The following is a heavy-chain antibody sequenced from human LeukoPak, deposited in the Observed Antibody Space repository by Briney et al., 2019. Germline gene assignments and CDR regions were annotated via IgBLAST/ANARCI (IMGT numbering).Heavy chain of an antibody. D-gene: IGHD6-19*01. CDR2: IYPGDSDT. J-gene: IGHJ4*02. CDR3: ARNGYSSGWYADY. CDR1: GYSFTSYW. Sequence: GESLKISCKGSGYSFTSYWIGWVRQMPGKGLEWMGIIYPGDSDTRYSPSFQGQVTIPADKSISTAYLQWSSLKASDTAMYYCARNGYSSGWYADYWGQGTLVTVSS. V-gene: IGHV5-51*01.